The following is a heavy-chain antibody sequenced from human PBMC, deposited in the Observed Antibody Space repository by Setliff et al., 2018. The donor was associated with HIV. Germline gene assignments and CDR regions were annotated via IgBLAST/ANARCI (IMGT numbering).Heavy chain of an antibody. D-gene: IGHD3-10*01. CDR3: AQAQTSVSGSYYQYLQH. V-gene: IGHV3-30*02. CDR1: AFIFTTYG. J-gene: IGHJ1*01. CDR2: IRYDGNDK. Sequence: GGSLRLSCAASAFIFTTYGMHWVRQAPGKGLEWIAFIRYDGNDKYYADSVKGRFTISRDNSKNTLYLRMNSLRAEDTAVYYCAQAQTSVSGSYYQYLQHWGQGTLVTVSS.